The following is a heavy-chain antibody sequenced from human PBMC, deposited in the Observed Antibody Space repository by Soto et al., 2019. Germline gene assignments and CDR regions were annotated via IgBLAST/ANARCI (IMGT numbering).Heavy chain of an antibody. CDR1: GGSISSSNW. CDR3: ARDLRIAVAGGMDV. Sequence: SETLSLTCAVSGGSISSSNWWSWVRQPPGKGLEWIGEIYHSGSTNYNPSLKSRVTISVDKSKNQFSLKLSSVTAADTAVYYCARDLRIAVAGGMDVWGQGTTVTVSS. D-gene: IGHD6-19*01. J-gene: IGHJ6*02. CDR2: IYHSGST. V-gene: IGHV4-4*02.